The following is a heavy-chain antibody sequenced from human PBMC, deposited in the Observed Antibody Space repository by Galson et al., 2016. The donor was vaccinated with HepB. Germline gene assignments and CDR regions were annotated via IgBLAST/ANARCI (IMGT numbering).Heavy chain of an antibody. J-gene: IGHJ4*02. CDR1: GLPISSVSYY. D-gene: IGHD1-26*01. CDR3: ARTTSSAHPYFDY. Sequence: TLSLTCTVSGLPISSVSYYWGSIRPPAGKGLAWIGRIYTTGGPNSNPSLQSQVTISIDSSENPSFLNRTSVTAADTAVYYCARTTSSAHPYFDYWGQGTLVSVSS. CDR2: IYTTGGP. V-gene: IGHV4-61*02.